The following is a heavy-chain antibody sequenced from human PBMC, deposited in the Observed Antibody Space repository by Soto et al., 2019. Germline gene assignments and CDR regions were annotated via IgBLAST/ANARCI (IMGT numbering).Heavy chain of an antibody. J-gene: IGHJ4*02. Sequence: QLQVQESGPGQVKPSQTLSLTCTVSGGSITSHHYYWGWIRQPPGKGLELIGSIYSGGNTYYNPSLRSRLTIFVDTAKNLISLKLNSVTAADSAIYYCGSGPSTTWIDNWGLGTQVSVSS. D-gene: IGHD2-2*01. CDR2: IYSGGNT. CDR1: GGSITSHHYY. CDR3: GSGPSTTWIDN. V-gene: IGHV4-39*01.